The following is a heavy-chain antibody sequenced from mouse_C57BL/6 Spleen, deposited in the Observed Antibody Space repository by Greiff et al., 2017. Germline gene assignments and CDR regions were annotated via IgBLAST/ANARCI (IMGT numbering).Heavy chain of an antibody. Sequence: QVQLKQPGAELVRPGSSVKLSCKASGYTFTSYWMDWVKQRPGQGLEWIGNIYPSDSETHYNQKFKDKATLTVDKSSSTASMQLSSLTSEDSAVYYCARTVITTVVAPYFDYWGQGTTLTVSS. CDR3: ARTVITTVVAPYFDY. CDR1: GYTFTSYW. J-gene: IGHJ2*01. CDR2: IYPSDSET. V-gene: IGHV1-61*01. D-gene: IGHD1-1*01.